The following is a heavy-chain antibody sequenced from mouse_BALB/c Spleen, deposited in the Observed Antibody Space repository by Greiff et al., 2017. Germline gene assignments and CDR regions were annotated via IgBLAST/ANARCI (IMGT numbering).Heavy chain of an antibody. CDR3: ASGISPAMDY. CDR2: IDPANGNT. CDR1: GFNIKDTY. Sequence: VQLQQSGAELVKPGASVKLSCTASGFNIKDTYMHWVKQRPEQGLEWIGRIDPANGNTKYDPKFQGKATITADTSSNTAYLQLSSLTSEDTAVYYCASGISPAMDYWGQGTSVTVSS. V-gene: IGHV14-3*02. J-gene: IGHJ4*01.